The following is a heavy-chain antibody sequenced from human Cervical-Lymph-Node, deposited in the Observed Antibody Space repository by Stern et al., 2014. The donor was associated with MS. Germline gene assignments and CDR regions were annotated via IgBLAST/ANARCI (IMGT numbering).Heavy chain of an antibody. CDR2: INTNTGIP. CDR3: ARLRVGNITRDY. D-gene: IGHD3-3*01. V-gene: IGHV7-4-1*02. Sequence: QVQLVQSGSELKKPGTSVTVSCKASGYTFTDYGINWVRQAPGQGLEWMGWINTNTGIPTYAQAFTGRFVFSFDTSVSTAYLHISSLRADDTAVYYCARLRVGNITRDYWGLGTLVTVSP. CDR1: GYTFTDYG. J-gene: IGHJ4*02.